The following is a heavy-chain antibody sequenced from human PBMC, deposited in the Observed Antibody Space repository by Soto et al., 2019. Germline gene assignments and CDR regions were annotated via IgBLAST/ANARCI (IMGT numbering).Heavy chain of an antibody. CDR1: GFSFGTFV. D-gene: IGHD6-19*01. CDR2: ITDSGYTA. J-gene: IGHJ4*02. Sequence: PGGSLRLSCAASGFSFGTFVMTWFRQAPGGGLEWVSSITDSGYTASYAETVEGRFTVSRDNSKNILHLQMNDLRAEDTATYYCAKNGQWLATPPEAWGQGTLVTISS. V-gene: IGHV3-23*01. CDR3: AKNGQWLATPPEA.